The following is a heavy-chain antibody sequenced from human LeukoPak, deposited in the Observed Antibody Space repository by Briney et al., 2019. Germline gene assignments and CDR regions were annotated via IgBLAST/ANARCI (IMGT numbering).Heavy chain of an antibody. Sequence: GGSLRLSCEASGFTFSTFAMIWVRQPPGKGLEWVSSIFPSGGEIHYADSVRGRFTISRDNSKCTLSLQMNSLRAEDTAVYYCARDSSSWHYYYYYMDVWGKGTTVTVSS. V-gene: IGHV3-23*01. J-gene: IGHJ6*03. D-gene: IGHD6-13*01. CDR2: IFPSGGEI. CDR1: GFTFSTFA. CDR3: ARDSSSWHYYYYYMDV.